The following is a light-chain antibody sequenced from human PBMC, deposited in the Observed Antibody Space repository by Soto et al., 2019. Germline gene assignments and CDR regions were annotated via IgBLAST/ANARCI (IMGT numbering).Light chain of an antibody. J-gene: IGKJ4*01. CDR3: QQFFSVPLT. V-gene: IGKV4-1*01. Sequence: DIVMTQSPDSLSVSLGERATINCTSSQSILYRSSSKYYLAWYQQKPGHPPKLLIYWASTRGSGVPDRFSGSGSGTDVTLTISSLQAEDVAIYFCQQFFSVPLTFGGGTKVEIK. CDR2: WAS. CDR1: QSILYRSSSKYY.